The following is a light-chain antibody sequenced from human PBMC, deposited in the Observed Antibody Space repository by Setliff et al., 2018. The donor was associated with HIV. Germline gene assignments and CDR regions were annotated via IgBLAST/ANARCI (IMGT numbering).Light chain of an antibody. V-gene: IGLV2-14*03. CDR2: EVT. Sequence: QSVLAQPASVSGSPGQSITISCTGTSSDIGTFTFVSWYQQYPGKAPKLLIYEVTERLSGISARFSGFKSGNTASLTISGLQAEDEADYYCSSYGRNSLYVFGSGTKVTVL. J-gene: IGLJ1*01. CDR1: SSDIGTFTF. CDR3: SSYGRNSLYV.